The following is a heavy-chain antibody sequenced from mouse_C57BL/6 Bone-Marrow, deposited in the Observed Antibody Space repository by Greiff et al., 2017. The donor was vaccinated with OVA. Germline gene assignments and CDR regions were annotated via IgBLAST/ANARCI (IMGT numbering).Heavy chain of an antibody. Sequence: DVMLVESGGGLVQPGGSLKLSCAASGFTFSDYYMYWVRQTPEKRLEWVAYISNGGGSTYYPDTVKGRFTISRDNAKNTLYLQMSRLKSEDTAMYYCARHNYYGSSYVDWYCDVWGTGTTVTVSS. CDR1: GFTFSDYY. CDR3: ARHNYYGSSYVDWYCDV. CDR2: ISNGGGST. V-gene: IGHV5-12*01. J-gene: IGHJ1*03. D-gene: IGHD1-1*01.